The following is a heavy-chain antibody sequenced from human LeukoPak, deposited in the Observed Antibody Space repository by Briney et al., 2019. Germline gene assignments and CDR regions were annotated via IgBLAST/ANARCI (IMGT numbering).Heavy chain of an antibody. CDR1: GYTFSGYA. V-gene: IGHV1-3*01. CDR3: ARGIWSATRVDYYLDN. Sequence: ASVKVSCKASGYTFSGYAVHWVRQAPGQRFEWMGWINAGNGHTKYSQNFQGRVTITRDSSANIVYMELSSLTSEDTAVYYCARGIWSATRVDYYLDNWVQGTLVTVSS. J-gene: IGHJ4*02. D-gene: IGHD5-24*01. CDR2: INAGNGHT.